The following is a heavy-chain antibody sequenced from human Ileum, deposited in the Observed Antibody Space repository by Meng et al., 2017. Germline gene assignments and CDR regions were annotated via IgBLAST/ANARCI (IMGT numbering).Heavy chain of an antibody. CDR2: INAGDGTT. CDR3: ARSYCSSTSCQYYFDY. V-gene: IGHV1-3*01. D-gene: IGHD2-2*01. Sequence: QVHRVQSGAEVKKPGAAVKVSGQAAGYTFSNYAIHWVRQAPGQRLEWMGWINAGDGTTKYSEKFQGRVSITRDTSASTGYMELSSLTSEDTAVYHCARSYCSSTSCQYYFDYWGQGTLVTVSS. J-gene: IGHJ4*02. CDR1: GYTFSNYA.